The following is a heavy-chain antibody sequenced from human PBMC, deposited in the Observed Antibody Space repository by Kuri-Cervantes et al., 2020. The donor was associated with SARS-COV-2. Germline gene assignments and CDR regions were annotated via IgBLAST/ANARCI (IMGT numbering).Heavy chain of an antibody. J-gene: IGHJ6*02. CDR3: ARISIWVVAATLFLAYYYYYGMDV. V-gene: IGHV3-74*01. CDR1: GFTFRSYW. D-gene: IGHD2-15*01. CDR2: INSDGSTT. Sequence: GESLKISCAASGFTFRSYWMHWVRQAPGKGLVWVSRINSDGSTTSYADSVKGRFTISRDNAKNTLYLQMNSLRAEDTAVYYCARISIWVVAATLFLAYYYYYGMDVWGQGTTVTVSS.